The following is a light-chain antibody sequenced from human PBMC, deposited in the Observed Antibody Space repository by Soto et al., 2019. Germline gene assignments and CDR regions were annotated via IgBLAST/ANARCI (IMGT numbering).Light chain of an antibody. CDR2: GAS. CDR1: QSVGSN. CDR3: QKFNKWPWT. Sequence: EIVLTQSPVTLSVSPGERATLSCRASQSVGSNLAWYQQKPGQAPRLLIYGASTRATDVPPRFSGSGSGTEFTLTISSLQSEDFAVYYCQKFNKWPWTFGQGTKVDIK. V-gene: IGKV3-15*01. J-gene: IGKJ1*01.